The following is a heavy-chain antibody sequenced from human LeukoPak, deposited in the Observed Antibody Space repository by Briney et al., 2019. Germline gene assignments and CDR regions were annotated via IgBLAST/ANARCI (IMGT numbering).Heavy chain of an antibody. V-gene: IGHV3-30-3*01. CDR3: ARDSQWLGPESYYFDY. CDR1: GFTFSSYA. CDR2: ISYDGSNK. Sequence: GGSLRLSCAASGFTFSSYAMHWVRQAPGKGLEWVAVISYDGSNKYYADSVKGRFTISRDNSKNTLYLQMNSLRAEDTAVYYCARDSQWLGPESYYFDYWGQGTLVTVSS. J-gene: IGHJ4*02. D-gene: IGHD6-19*01.